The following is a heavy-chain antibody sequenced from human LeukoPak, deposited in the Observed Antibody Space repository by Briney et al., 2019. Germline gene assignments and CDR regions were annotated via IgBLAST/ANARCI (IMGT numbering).Heavy chain of an antibody. CDR2: IKGDGIST. D-gene: IGHD2-2*02. Sequence: GGSLRLSCAASGFDFSSNWMHWVRHAPGQGLVWVSRIKGDGISTNYADSVKGRFTISRDIAKNTLYLQMNSLRAEDTGVYYCARAGLDCSSTSCYIGYWGQGTLVTVSS. V-gene: IGHV3-74*01. CDR1: GFDFSSNW. J-gene: IGHJ4*02. CDR3: ARAGLDCSSTSCYIGY.